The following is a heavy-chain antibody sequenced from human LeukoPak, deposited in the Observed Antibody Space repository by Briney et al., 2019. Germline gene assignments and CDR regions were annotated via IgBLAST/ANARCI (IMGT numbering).Heavy chain of an antibody. D-gene: IGHD4-17*01. Sequence: SETLSLTCAVYGGSFSGYYWSWIRQPPGKGLEWIGEINHSGSTNYNPSLKSRVTISVGTSKNPFSLKLRSVTAADRAVYYCAREDNSGDYLFDYWGQGPLVTVS. CDR2: INHSGST. J-gene: IGHJ4*02. V-gene: IGHV4-34*01. CDR3: AREDNSGDYLFDY. CDR1: GGSFSGYY.